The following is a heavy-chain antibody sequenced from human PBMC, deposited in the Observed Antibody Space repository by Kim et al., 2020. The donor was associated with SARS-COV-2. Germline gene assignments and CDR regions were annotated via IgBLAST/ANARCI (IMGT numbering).Heavy chain of an antibody. V-gene: IGHV1-2*06. CDR2: LSPNSGGI. Sequence: ASVKVSCKTSGFTFTDYFIHWVRQAPGQGLEWVGRLSPNSGGIDYVQKFQGRVALTRDTPVSTAYMELGSLKPDDTAVYYCAKDVFTMMQSSSAIVDVWGQGSLVTVSS. J-gene: IGHJ4*02. CDR1: GFTFTDYF. CDR3: AKDVFTMMQSSSAIVDV. D-gene: IGHD2-15*01.